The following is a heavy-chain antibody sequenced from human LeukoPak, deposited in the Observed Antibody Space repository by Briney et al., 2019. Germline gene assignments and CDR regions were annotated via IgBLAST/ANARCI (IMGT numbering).Heavy chain of an antibody. D-gene: IGHD6-19*01. CDR2: IGGGDGSI. CDR1: GSTFSNFA. J-gene: IGHJ6*02. CDR3: AKGMGLAHYYFYGMDV. Sequence: GGSLRLSCAASGSTFSNFAVSWVRQAPGKGLEWVSVIGGGDGSIYYADSVKGRFTISRDNSKNTLYLQMTSLRAEDAAIYYCAKGMGLAHYYFYGMDVWGQGTTVTVSS. V-gene: IGHV3-23*01.